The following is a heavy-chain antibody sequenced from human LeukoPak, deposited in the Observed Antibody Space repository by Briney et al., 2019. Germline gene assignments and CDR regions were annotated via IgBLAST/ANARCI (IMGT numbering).Heavy chain of an antibody. J-gene: IGHJ6*03. CDR2: IYYSGST. V-gene: IGHV4-59*11. CDR3: ARVGSSSTAALYYYYMDV. D-gene: IGHD2-2*01. CDR1: GGSISSHY. Sequence: SETLSLTCTVSGGSISSHYWSWIRQPPGKGLEWSGYIYYSGSTNYNPSLKSRVTISVDTSKNQFSLKLSSVTAADTAVYYCARVGSSSTAALYYYYMDVWGKGTTVTVSS.